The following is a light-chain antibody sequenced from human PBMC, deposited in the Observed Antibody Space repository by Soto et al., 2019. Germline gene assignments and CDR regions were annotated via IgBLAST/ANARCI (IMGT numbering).Light chain of an antibody. J-gene: IGKJ4*01. CDR2: WAS. Sequence: DIVMTQSPDSLAVSLGERATINCKSSQSVLYSSNNKNYLAWYQQKPGQPPKLLIYWASTRQSGVPDRCSGSGSGTDFTLTISSLQAEDVAVYYCQQCYSIPTTFGGGTRVEIK. CDR1: QSVLYSSNNKNY. CDR3: QQCYSIPTT. V-gene: IGKV4-1*01.